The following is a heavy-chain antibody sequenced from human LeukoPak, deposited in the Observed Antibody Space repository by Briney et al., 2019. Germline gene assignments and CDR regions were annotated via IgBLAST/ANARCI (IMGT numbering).Heavy chain of an antibody. Sequence: PSETPSLTCTVSGYSISSGYHWGWIRQPPGKGLEWTGRIYHSGRTYYNPSLKSRGTISVDTSKNQFSLKLRSVTAADTAVYYCARLAPLSTVAARGRTRFDAWGQGTLVTVSS. J-gene: IGHJ5*02. CDR1: GYSISSGYH. V-gene: IGHV4-38-2*02. CDR2: IYHSGRT. D-gene: IGHD6-6*01. CDR3: ARLAPLSTVAARGRTRFDA.